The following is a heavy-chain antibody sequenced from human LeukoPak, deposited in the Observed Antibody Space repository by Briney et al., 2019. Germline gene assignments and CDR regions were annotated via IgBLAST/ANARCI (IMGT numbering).Heavy chain of an antibody. CDR3: ARAPYTTGRSFYFDS. J-gene: IGHJ4*02. D-gene: IGHD2-2*02. Sequence: GGSLRLSCAASGFTFSSYWMHWVRQAPGKGLVWVSRINSEGTSTSYADSVKGRFTISRDNLSNTLYLQMNSLRAEDTALYFCARAPYTTGRSFYFDSWGQGTLVTVSS. CDR2: INSEGTST. V-gene: IGHV3-74*01. CDR1: GFTFSSYW.